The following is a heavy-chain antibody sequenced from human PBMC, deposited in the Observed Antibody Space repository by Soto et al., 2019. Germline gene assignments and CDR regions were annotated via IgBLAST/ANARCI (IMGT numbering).Heavy chain of an antibody. CDR2: FKSDAYGGAI. Sequence: EVQLVESGGGLVKPGGPLRLSCAGFGFTFSNAWMGWVRRAPGKGREWVGRFKSDAYGGAIDYAAPVKGSFTISRDDSKNTLFLQMNNLRAEDTAVYSCTTTKGRLEPPTNDFWGQGTPVIVSS. CDR1: GFTFSNAW. J-gene: IGHJ4*02. D-gene: IGHD2-8*01. CDR3: TTTKGRLEPPTNDF. V-gene: IGHV3-15*01.